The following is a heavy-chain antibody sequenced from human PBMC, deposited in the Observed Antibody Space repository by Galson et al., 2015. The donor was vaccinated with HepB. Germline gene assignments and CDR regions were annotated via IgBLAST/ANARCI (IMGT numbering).Heavy chain of an antibody. Sequence: SLRLSCAASGFTFSSYGMHWVRQAPGKGLEWVAVISYDGSNKYYADSVKGRFTISRDNSKNTLYLQMNSLRAEDTAVYYCATKAVGATYFDYWGQGTLVTVSS. D-gene: IGHD1-26*01. CDR1: GFTFSSYG. CDR2: ISYDGSNK. CDR3: ATKAVGATYFDY. J-gene: IGHJ4*02. V-gene: IGHV3-30*03.